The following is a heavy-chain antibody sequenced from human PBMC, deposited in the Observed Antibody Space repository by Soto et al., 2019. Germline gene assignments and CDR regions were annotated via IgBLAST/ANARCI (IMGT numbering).Heavy chain of an antibody. Sequence: QVQLVQSGAEVKKPGASVKVSCKASGYTFTGYYMHWVRQAPGQGLEWMGWINPNTGGTNYAQKFQGRVTMTRDTSISTAYMELSRLRSDDTAVYYCARVNVVVVAATREYYFGYWGQGTLVTVSS. V-gene: IGHV1-2*02. D-gene: IGHD2-15*01. CDR1: GYTFTGYY. J-gene: IGHJ4*02. CDR2: INPNTGGT. CDR3: ARVNVVVVAATREYYFGY.